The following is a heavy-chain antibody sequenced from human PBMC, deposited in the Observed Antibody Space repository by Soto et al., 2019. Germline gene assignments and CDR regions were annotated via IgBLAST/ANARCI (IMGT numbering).Heavy chain of an antibody. D-gene: IGHD5-18*01. CDR3: ARDNGYSYGYFDY. J-gene: IGHJ4*02. CDR2: LYNSGST. V-gene: IGHV4-59*01. Sequence: WTWLRQPPGKGLEWIGCLYNSGSTNYNPALKSRATISVDTSKNQFSLRLSSVTAADTAVYYCARDNGYSYGYFDYWGQGTLVTVSS.